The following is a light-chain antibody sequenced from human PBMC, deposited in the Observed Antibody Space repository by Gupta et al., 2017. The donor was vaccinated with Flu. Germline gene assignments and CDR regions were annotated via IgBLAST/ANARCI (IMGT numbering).Light chain of an antibody. CDR2: AAS. CDR1: QGISSY. Sequence: DIQLTQSPSFLSASVGDRVTITCRASQGISSYLAWYQQKPGKAPKLLIYAASTLESGVPSRFSGSGSGTEFTLTISSLQPEDFATYYCQQVNSYPPWTFGQGTKVEIK. CDR3: QQVNSYPPWT. V-gene: IGKV1-9*01. J-gene: IGKJ1*01.